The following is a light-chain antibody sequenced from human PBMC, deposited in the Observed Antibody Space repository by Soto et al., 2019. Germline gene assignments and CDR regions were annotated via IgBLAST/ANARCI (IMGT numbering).Light chain of an antibody. CDR1: QSVSSN. CDR3: QQYRSSPLT. J-gene: IGKJ4*01. Sequence: IVVAHTTTTVCMSXIARAPRAXXASQSVSSNLAWYQQKVGQAPRLLSYGASTRATGVPARFSGSGSGTEFTLTISRLEPEDFAVDHSQQYRSSPLTSGGGT. CDR2: GAS. V-gene: IGKV3-15*01.